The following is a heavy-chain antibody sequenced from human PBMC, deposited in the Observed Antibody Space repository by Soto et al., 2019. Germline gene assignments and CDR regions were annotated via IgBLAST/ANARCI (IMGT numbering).Heavy chain of an antibody. CDR2: INHSGST. V-gene: IGHV4-34*01. CDR3: ARGLQV. J-gene: IGHJ4*02. CDR1: GGSFSGYY. Sequence: SETLSLTCAVYGGSFSGYYWSWIRQPPGKGLEWIGEINHSGSTNYNPSLKSRVTISVDTSKNQFSLKLSSVTAADTAVYYCARGLQVRGQGTLVTVSS.